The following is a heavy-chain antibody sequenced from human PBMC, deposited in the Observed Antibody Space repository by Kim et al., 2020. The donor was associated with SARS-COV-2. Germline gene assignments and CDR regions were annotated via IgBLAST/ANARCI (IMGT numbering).Heavy chain of an antibody. CDR1: GGSISSSSYY. CDR3: ARTLPAAVLTPYFAY. V-gene: IGHV4-39*01. D-gene: IGHD2-2*02. Sequence: SETLSLTCTVSGGSISSSSYYWGWIRQPPGKGLEWIGNIYYSGTTYYNPSLRSRVTISVDTSKSQFSLKLSSVTAADTAVYYCARTLPAAVLTPYFAYWG. J-gene: IGHJ4*01. CDR2: IYYSGTT.